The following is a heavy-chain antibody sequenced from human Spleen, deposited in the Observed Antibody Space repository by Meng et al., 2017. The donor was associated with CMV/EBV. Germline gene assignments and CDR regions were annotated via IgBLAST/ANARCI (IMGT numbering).Heavy chain of an antibody. CDR1: GFTFSNAW. CDR2: IKSKTDGGTT. Sequence: SGFTFSNAWMSWVRQAPGKGLEWVGRIKSKTDGGTTDYAAPVKGRFTISRDDSKNTLYLQMNSLKTEDTAVYYCTTDPGSSWYFDYWGQGSLVTVSS. CDR3: TTDPGSSWYFDY. D-gene: IGHD6-13*01. V-gene: IGHV3-15*01. J-gene: IGHJ4*02.